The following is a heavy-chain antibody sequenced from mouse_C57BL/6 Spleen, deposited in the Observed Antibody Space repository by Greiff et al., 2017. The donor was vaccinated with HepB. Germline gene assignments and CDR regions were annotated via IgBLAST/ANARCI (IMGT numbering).Heavy chain of an antibody. D-gene: IGHD5-5*01. Sequence: VQGVESGAELVRPGASVTLSCKASGYTFTDYEMHWVKQTPVHGLEWIGAIDPETGGTAYNQKFKGKAILTADKSSSTAYMELRSLTSEDSAVYYCTIHYLYYAMDYWGQGTSVTVSS. CDR1: GYTFTDYE. CDR2: IDPETGGT. J-gene: IGHJ4*01. CDR3: TIHYLYYAMDY. V-gene: IGHV1-15*01.